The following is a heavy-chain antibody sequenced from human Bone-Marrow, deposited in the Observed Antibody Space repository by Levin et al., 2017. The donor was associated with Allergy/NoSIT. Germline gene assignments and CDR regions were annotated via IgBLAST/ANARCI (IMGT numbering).Heavy chain of an antibody. CDR3: AGEPNSPYYYHYGRDV. Sequence: TSETLSLTCTVSGGSISSDSYYWAWIRQPPGKGLEWIGSVYYDGSAYYNPSLKSRVTISIDTSKNQFSLRLNSVTAADTAVYYCAGEPNSPYYYHYGRDVWGQGTTVTVSS. J-gene: IGHJ6*02. CDR1: GGSISSDSYY. CDR2: VYYDGSA. V-gene: IGHV4-39*07. D-gene: IGHD2/OR15-2a*01.